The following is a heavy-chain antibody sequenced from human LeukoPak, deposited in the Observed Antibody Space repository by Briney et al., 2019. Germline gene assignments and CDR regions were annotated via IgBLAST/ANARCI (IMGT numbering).Heavy chain of an antibody. CDR3: ARPLYYDTVWFDP. CDR2: IYYSGST. CDR1: GYSISSGYY. Sequence: SETLSLTCTVSGYSISSGYYWGWIRQPPGKGLEWIGSIYYSGSTYYNPSLKSRVTISVDTSKNQFSLKLSSVTAADTAVYYCARPLYYDTVWFDPWGQGTLVTVSS. V-gene: IGHV4-38-2*02. J-gene: IGHJ5*02. D-gene: IGHD3-22*01.